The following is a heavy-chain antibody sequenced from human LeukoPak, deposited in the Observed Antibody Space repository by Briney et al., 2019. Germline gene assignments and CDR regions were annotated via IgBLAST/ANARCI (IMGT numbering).Heavy chain of an antibody. V-gene: IGHV1-2*06. CDR1: GYAFTGYY. D-gene: IGHD4-17*01. CDR3: ARGPTGHVGMDV. Sequence: ASVKVSCKASGYAFTGYYMHWVRQAPGQGLEWMGRINPNSGGTNYAQKFQGRVTMTRDTSISTAYMELSRLRSDDTAVYYCARGPTGHVGMDVWGQGTTVTVSS. J-gene: IGHJ6*02. CDR2: INPNSGGT.